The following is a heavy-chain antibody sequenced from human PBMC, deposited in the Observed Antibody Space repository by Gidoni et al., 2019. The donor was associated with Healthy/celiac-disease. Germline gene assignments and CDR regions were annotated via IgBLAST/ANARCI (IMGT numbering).Heavy chain of an antibody. Sequence: QVQLVESGGGVVQPGRSLRLSCAASGFTFSSSGMHWVRQATGKGLEWVAVISYDGSNKYYADSVKGRFTISRDNSKNTLYLQMNSLRAEDTAVYYCAKEGPTILDYWGQGTLVTVSS. D-gene: IGHD3-3*01. CDR1: GFTFSSSG. CDR3: AKEGPTILDY. J-gene: IGHJ4*02. V-gene: IGHV3-30*18. CDR2: ISYDGSNK.